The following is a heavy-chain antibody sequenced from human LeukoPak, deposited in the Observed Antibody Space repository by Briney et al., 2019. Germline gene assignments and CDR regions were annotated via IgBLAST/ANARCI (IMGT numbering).Heavy chain of an antibody. J-gene: IGHJ4*02. Sequence: GGSLRLSCAASGFTFSSYAMSWVRQAPGKGLEWVSAISGSGGSTYYADSVKGRFTISRDNSKNTLYLQMSSLRAEDTAVYYCAKCREQWLVCFLDYWGQGTLVTVSS. V-gene: IGHV3-23*01. CDR1: GFTFSSYA. CDR2: ISGSGGST. CDR3: AKCREQWLVCFLDY. D-gene: IGHD6-19*01.